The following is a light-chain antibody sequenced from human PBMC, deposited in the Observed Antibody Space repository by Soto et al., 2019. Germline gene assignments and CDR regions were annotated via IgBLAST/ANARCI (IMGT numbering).Light chain of an antibody. CDR1: APNIGRDP. V-gene: IGLV1-44*01. J-gene: IGLJ1*01. Sequence: QSVLTQPPSASGAPGQRVTISCSGSAPNIGRDPVNWHQQVPGTAPKLLIYENNHRPSGVPDRFSGSKSGTSASLVISGLQSEDEAEYFCAGWDGSLKGFVFGTGTKVTVL. CDR2: ENN. CDR3: AGWDGSLKGFV.